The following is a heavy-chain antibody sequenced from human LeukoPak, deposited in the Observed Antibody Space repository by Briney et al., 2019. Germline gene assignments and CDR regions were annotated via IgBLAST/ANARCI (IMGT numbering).Heavy chain of an antibody. CDR1: GGSFSGSF. CDR3: ARLTEYDILTGYAPRY. J-gene: IGHJ4*02. CDR2: INHSGST. V-gene: IGHV4-34*01. Sequence: SETLSLTCTVYGGSFSGSFWSWIRQPPGKGLEWIGEINHSGSTNYNPSLKSRVTISVDTSKNQFSLKLSSVTAADTAVYYCARLTEYDILTGYAPRYWGQGTLVTVSS. D-gene: IGHD3-9*01.